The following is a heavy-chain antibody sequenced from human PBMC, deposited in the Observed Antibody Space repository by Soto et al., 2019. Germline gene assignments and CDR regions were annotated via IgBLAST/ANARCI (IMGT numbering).Heavy chain of an antibody. Sequence: SETLSLPCSFSGASVTSDSYYCSCIRQHPGKGLEWIGYISHTGSAFYNPSLKSRVSISIDTSTDKFSLRLSSLTAADTAVYYCARWELRDFDSWGPGTLVTVSS. CDR3: ARWELRDFDS. J-gene: IGHJ4*02. CDR2: ISHTGSA. D-gene: IGHD1-7*01. V-gene: IGHV4-31*03. CDR1: GASVTSDSYY.